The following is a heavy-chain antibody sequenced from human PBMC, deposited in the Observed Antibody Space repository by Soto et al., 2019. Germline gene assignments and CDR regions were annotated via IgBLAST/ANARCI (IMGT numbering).Heavy chain of an antibody. J-gene: IGHJ4*02. CDR3: AREERDGYNYWRYYFDY. CDR2: IYYSGST. D-gene: IGHD5-12*01. V-gene: IGHV4-31*03. CDR1: GGSISSGGYY. Sequence: SETLSLTCTVSGGSISSGGYYWSWIRQHPGKGLEWIGYIYYSGSTYYNPSLKSRVTISVDTSKNQFSLKLSSVTAADTAVYYCAREERDGYNYWRYYFDYWGQGTLVTVSS.